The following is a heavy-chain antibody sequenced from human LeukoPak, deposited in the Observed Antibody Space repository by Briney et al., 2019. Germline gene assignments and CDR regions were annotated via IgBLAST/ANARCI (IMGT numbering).Heavy chain of an antibody. J-gene: IGHJ4*02. CDR1: GFTFRSYG. D-gene: IGHD6-19*01. CDR2: IWYDGSNK. CDR3: ARGAQGSSGWFFDY. Sequence: PGGSLRLSCAASGFTFRSYGMHWVRQAPGKGLEWVAVIWYDGSNKYYADSVKGRFTISRDNSKNTLYLQMNSLRAEDTAVYYCARGAQGSSGWFFDYWGQGTLVTVSS. V-gene: IGHV3-33*01.